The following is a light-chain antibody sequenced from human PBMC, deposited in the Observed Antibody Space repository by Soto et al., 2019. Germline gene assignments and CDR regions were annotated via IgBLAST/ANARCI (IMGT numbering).Light chain of an antibody. Sequence: VVLTQSPATLSVSPGETVTLSCRASHNIRNNLAWYQHKPGQAPRLLISYASSGATGVPGRFSGSGSGTEFALTISSLQSEDSAVYYCQHFYNWPVTFGGGTKVDLK. CDR1: HNIRNN. CDR3: QHFYNWPVT. V-gene: IGKV3-15*01. J-gene: IGKJ4*01. CDR2: YAS.